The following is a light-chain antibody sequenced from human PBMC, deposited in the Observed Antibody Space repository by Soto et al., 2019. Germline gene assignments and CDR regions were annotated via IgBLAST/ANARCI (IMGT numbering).Light chain of an antibody. Sequence: ERVMTQSPATLSVSPGGRATLSCRASQSISSNLAWYQQKPGQAPRLLIYGASNRATGIPDRFSGSGSGTDFTLTISSLEPEDFAVYFCQQRTNWLFGQGTRLETK. J-gene: IGKJ5*01. CDR2: GAS. V-gene: IGKV3-11*01. CDR1: QSISSN. CDR3: QQRTNWL.